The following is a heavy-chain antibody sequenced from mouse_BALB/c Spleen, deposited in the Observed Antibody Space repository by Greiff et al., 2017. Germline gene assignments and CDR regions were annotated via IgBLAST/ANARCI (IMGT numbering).Heavy chain of an antibody. V-gene: IGHV5-6*01. J-gene: IGHJ2*01. CDR3: ARQESSYDYFDY. D-gene: IGHD1-1*01. Sequence: EVQLQESGGDLVKPGGSLKLSCAASGFTFSSYGMSWVRQTPDKRLEWVATISSGGSYTYYPDSVKGRFTISRDNAKNTLYLQMSSLKSEDTAMYYCARQESSYDYFDYWGQGTTLTVSS. CDR1: GFTFSSYG. CDR2: ISSGGSYT.